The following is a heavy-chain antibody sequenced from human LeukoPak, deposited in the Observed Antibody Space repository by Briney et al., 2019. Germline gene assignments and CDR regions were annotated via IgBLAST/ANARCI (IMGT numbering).Heavy chain of an antibody. D-gene: IGHD6-19*01. V-gene: IGHV4-39*01. CDR2: IFYSGST. CDR3: ARRAAVAGQPAFDI. J-gene: IGHJ3*02. CDR1: GGSISSSNYN. Sequence: SETLPLTCTVSGGSISSSNYNWGWTRQSPGKGLEWLATIFYSGSTYYNPSLKSRVTISQDTSKNQFSLKMTSATAADTAVYYCARRAAVAGQPAFDIWGQGTMVTVSS.